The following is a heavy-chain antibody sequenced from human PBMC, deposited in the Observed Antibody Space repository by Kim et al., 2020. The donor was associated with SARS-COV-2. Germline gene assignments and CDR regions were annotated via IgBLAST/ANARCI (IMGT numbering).Heavy chain of an antibody. CDR2: FDPEDGET. J-gene: IGHJ6*02. CDR3: ATVGGYCSSTSCYGREGIPHHYGMDV. D-gene: IGHD2-2*01. V-gene: IGHV1-24*01. CDR1: GYTLTELS. Sequence: ASVKVSCKVSGYTLTELSMHWVRQAPGKGLEWMGGFDPEDGETIYAQKFQGRVTMTEDTSTDTAYMELSSLRSEDTAVYYCATVGGYCSSTSCYGREGIPHHYGMDVWGQGTTVTVSS.